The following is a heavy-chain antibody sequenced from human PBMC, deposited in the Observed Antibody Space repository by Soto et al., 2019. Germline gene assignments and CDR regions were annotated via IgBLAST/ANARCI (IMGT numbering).Heavy chain of an antibody. D-gene: IGHD4-17*01. CDR1: GGSISSGGYS. J-gene: IGHJ1*01. CDR2: IYHSGST. CDR3: ASETLTTVVTPAYFQQ. Sequence: TLSVPYAVSGGSISSGGYSWSWMRQPPGKGLEWIGYIYHSGSTYYNPSLKSRVTISVDRSKNQFSLKLSSVTAADTAVYYCASETLTTVVTPAYFQQWGQGTLVTVSS. V-gene: IGHV4-30-2*01.